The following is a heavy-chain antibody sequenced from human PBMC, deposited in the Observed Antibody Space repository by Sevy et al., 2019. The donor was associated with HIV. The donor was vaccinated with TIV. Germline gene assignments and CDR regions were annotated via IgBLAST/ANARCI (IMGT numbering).Heavy chain of an antibody. CDR3: ATGPPDGSYDYFDY. V-gene: IGHV3-7*01. D-gene: IGHD3-10*01. Sequence: GGSLRLSCAASGFTFSSYWMSWVRQAPGKGLEWVANIKQDGSEKYYVDSVKGRFTISRDNAKNSLYLQMNSLRADDTAVYYCATGPPDGSYDYFDYWGQGTLVTVSS. J-gene: IGHJ4*02. CDR2: IKQDGSEK. CDR1: GFTFSSYW.